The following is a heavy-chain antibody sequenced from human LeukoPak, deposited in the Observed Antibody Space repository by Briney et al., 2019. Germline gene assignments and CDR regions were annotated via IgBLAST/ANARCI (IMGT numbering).Heavy chain of an antibody. CDR3: ARDSGGYGFL. D-gene: IGHD2-15*01. Sequence: ASVTVSCKASGYTFTSYYMHWVRQAPGQGLEWMGIINPSGGSTSYAQKFQGRVTMTRDTSTSTAYMELSSLRSEDTAVYYCARDSGGYGFLWGQGTLVTVSS. CDR2: INPSGGST. V-gene: IGHV1-46*01. J-gene: IGHJ4*02. CDR1: GYTFTSYY.